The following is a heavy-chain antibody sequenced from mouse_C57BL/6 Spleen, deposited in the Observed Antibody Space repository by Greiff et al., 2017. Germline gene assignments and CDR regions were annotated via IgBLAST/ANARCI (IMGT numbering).Heavy chain of an antibody. J-gene: IGHJ4*01. CDR1: GYSFTDYN. CDR3: GSSCSVGAGKAMDY. D-gene: IGHD1-1*01. CDR2: INPNYGTT. V-gene: IGHV1-39*01. Sequence: VQLKESGPELVKPGASVKISCKASGYSFTDYNMNWVKQSNGTRLEWIGVINPNYGTTRYNQQFKDKATMTVDKSSSTAYMQLNNLTSEDSSVYYCGSSCSVGAGKAMDYWGQGTSVTVAS.